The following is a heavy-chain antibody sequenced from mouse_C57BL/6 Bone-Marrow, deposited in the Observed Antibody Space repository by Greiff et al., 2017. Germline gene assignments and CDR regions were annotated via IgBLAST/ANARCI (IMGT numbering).Heavy chain of an antibody. CDR3: ARGSNYDTSYAMDY. CDR1: GYTFTSYW. CDR2: IDPGSGGT. V-gene: IGHV1-62-3*01. J-gene: IGHJ4*01. Sequence: QVQLKQPGAELVKPGASVKLSCKASGYTFTSYWMTWVKQRPGRGLEWIGGIDPGSGGTKYNEKFKSKATLTVDKPSSTAYMQLSSLTSEDSAVYYCARGSNYDTSYAMDYWGQGTSVTVSA. D-gene: IGHD2-5*01.